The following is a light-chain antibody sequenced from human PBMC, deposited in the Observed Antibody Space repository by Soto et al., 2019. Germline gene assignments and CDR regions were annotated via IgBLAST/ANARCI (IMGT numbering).Light chain of an antibody. CDR1: RGDVGGYHH. CDR2: EVR. J-gene: IGLJ2*01. CDR3: TSFTSTSSLV. V-gene: IGLV2-14*01. Sequence: QSALTQPASVSGSPGKSINIYCPCARGDVGGYHHVSWYQHHPEKAPKLLIYEVRNRPSGESNRYSCSKSGNTDSLTISGLQAEDEAEYYCTSFTSTSSLVLGGGTTLTVL.